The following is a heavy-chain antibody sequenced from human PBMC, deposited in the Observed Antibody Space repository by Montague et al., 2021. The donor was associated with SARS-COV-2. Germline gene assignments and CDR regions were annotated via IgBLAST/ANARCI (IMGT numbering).Heavy chain of an antibody. CDR1: GGSISSYY. CDR2: IYYSGST. D-gene: IGHD3-9*01. Sequence: SETLSLTCTVSGGSISSYYWSWIRQPPGKGLEWIGSIYYSGSTYYNPSLKSRVTISVDASKNQFSLKLSSVTAADTAVYYCARDSRTDFDWLFPDSGSYYYYMDVWGKGTTVTVSS. V-gene: IGHV4-39*07. CDR3: ARDSRTDFDWLFPDSGSYYYYMDV. J-gene: IGHJ6*03.